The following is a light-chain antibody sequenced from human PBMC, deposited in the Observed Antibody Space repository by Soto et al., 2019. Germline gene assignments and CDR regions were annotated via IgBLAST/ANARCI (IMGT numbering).Light chain of an antibody. Sequence: EIVLTQSPATLSLSPGERATLSCRASQSVSSYLAWYQQKPGQAPRLLISDASNRATGIPARFSGSGSGTDFTLTISSLEPKDFAVYYCQQRSNWWTFGQGTKVEIK. CDR2: DAS. J-gene: IGKJ1*01. CDR1: QSVSSY. V-gene: IGKV3-11*01. CDR3: QQRSNWWT.